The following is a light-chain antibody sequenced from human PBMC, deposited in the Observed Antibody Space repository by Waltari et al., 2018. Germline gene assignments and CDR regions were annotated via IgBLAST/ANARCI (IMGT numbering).Light chain of an antibody. Sequence: QSALTQPASVSGSPGQSITISCTGTSSDVGAYNYVSWYQQHPGTAPKLMMYDVSNRPSGVSERFSGSKSGNTASLTISGLQAEDEAYYYCSSYTSGSTLWVFGGGTKLTVL. V-gene: IGLV2-14*03. CDR2: DVS. CDR3: SSYTSGSTLWV. J-gene: IGLJ3*02. CDR1: SSDVGAYNY.